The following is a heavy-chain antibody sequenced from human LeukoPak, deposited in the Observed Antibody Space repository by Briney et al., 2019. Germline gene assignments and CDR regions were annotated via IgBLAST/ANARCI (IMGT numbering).Heavy chain of an antibody. CDR1: GFTFDDYT. D-gene: IGHD3-22*01. Sequence: PGGSLRLSCVASGFTFDDYTMHWVRQSPGKGLEWVSLISWDGGTTYYADSVRGRFTISRDNSKNSLYLQMNSLRTEDTALYYCAKDRGYYYDSSAYGSYFDYWGQGTLVTVSS. V-gene: IGHV3-43*01. J-gene: IGHJ4*02. CDR2: ISWDGGTT. CDR3: AKDRGYYYDSSAYGSYFDY.